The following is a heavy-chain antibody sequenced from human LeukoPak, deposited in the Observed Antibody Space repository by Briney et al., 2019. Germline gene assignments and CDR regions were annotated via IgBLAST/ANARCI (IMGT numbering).Heavy chain of an antibody. J-gene: IGHJ4*02. D-gene: IGHD3-9*01. CDR2: IYYSGST. CDR3: SGSSRYFGCLNAPLRH. Sequence: SETLSLTCTFSGCSISSSSYYWGWIRQPPGKGLEWIGSIYYSGSTYYTPSLKSRVTISVHTSNNHFSLKLSSLPAADTAVYYCSGSSRYFGCLNAPLRHWGQGTLVPVSS. CDR1: GCSISSSSYY. V-gene: IGHV4-39*02.